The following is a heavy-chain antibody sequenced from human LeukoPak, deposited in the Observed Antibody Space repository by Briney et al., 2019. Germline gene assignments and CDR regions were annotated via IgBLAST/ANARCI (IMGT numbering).Heavy chain of an antibody. CDR2: ISGSGGST. Sequence: GGSLRLSCAASGFTLRSYAMRWVRQAPGKGLEWFSVISGSGGSTHYADSVKGRFTISRDNSKNTLYLQMNSLRAEDTAVYYCAKSTTMIVVDNFDYWGQGTLVTVSS. V-gene: IGHV3-23*01. CDR3: AKSTTMIVVDNFDY. J-gene: IGHJ4*02. D-gene: IGHD3-22*01. CDR1: GFTLRSYA.